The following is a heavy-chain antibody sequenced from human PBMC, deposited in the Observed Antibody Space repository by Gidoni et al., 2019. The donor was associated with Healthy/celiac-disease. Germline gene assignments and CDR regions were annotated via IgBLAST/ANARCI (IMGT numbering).Heavy chain of an antibody. CDR2: IKQDGSEK. J-gene: IGHJ3*02. D-gene: IGHD2-21*01. V-gene: IGHV3-7*01. Sequence: EVQLVESGGGLVQPGGSLRLSCAASGFTFRSYWMSWVRQAPGKGLEWVANIKQDGSEKYYVDSVKGRFTISRDNAKNSLYLQMNSLRAEDTAVYYCARDRGVVVIANDAFDIWGQGTMVTVSS. CDR3: ARDRGVVVIANDAFDI. CDR1: GFTFRSYW.